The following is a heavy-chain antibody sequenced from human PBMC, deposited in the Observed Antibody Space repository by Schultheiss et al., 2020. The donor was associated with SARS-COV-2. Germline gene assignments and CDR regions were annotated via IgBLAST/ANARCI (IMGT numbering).Heavy chain of an antibody. CDR1: GFTFSSYG. D-gene: IGHD3-10*01. CDR2: IWYDGSNK. J-gene: IGHJ4*02. Sequence: GESLKISCAASGFTFSSYGMHWVRQAPGKGLEWVAVIWYDGSNKYYADSVKGRFTISRDNSKNTLYLQMNSLRAEDTAVYYCARAHKYYYGSGSYSYDYWGQGTLVTVSS. CDR3: ARAHKYYYGSGSYSYDY. V-gene: IGHV3-33*01.